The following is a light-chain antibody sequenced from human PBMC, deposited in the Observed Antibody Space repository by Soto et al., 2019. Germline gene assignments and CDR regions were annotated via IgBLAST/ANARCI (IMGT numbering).Light chain of an antibody. CDR1: SSDIGSYNY. J-gene: IGLJ1*01. CDR2: EVS. Sequence: QSVLTQPASVSGSPGQSIAISCTGTSSDIGSYNYVSWYQQHPGKAPKLMIHEVSNRPSGVSDRFSGSKSGNTASLTISGLQADDEADYYCSSHTTYSTRVFGTGTKATVL. CDR3: SSHTTYSTRV. V-gene: IGLV2-14*01.